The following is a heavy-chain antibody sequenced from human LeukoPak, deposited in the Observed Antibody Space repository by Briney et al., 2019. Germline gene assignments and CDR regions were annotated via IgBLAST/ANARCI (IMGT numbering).Heavy chain of an antibody. CDR2: ISSAGSYV. Sequence: AGGSLRLSCAASGFTFSGYTMNWVRQTPGKGLQWVSSISSAGSYVYYTDSLKGRFTISRDNAKNSLFLQMNSLRTEDTAVYYCARDKGAYESTTPDAFDIWGQGTMVTVSS. CDR3: ARDKGAYESTTPDAFDI. CDR1: GFTFSGYT. D-gene: IGHD3-22*01. J-gene: IGHJ3*02. V-gene: IGHV3-21*01.